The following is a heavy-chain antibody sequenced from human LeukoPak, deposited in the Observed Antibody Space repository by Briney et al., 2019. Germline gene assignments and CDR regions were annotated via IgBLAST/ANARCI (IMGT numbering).Heavy chain of an antibody. CDR2: INPNSGGT. V-gene: IGHV1-2*02. D-gene: IGHD2-21*01. CDR3: ARADRLHGGPYLIGP. J-gene: IGHJ5*02. Sequence: ASVKVSCKTSGYSFTDYYMHWVRQAPGQGLEWMGWINPNSGGTSSAQKFQGRVTMTRDTSTTTVYMEVSWLTSDDTAIYYCARADRLHGGPYLIGPWGQGTLVTVSS. CDR1: GYSFTDYY.